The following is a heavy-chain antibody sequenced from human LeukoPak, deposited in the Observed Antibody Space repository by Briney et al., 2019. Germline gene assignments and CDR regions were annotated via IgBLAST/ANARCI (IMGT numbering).Heavy chain of an antibody. CDR3: GRDLIGTAASWDC. V-gene: IGHV3-53*01. J-gene: IGHJ4*02. CDR1: GFTVNNNY. Sequence: GGSLRLSCVASGFTVNNNYMNWVRQGRGKGLEWVSVISSGGSTYYADSVTGRFTISRDNSKNTLYLQMNSLRVEDTAVYYCGRDLIGTAASWDCWGQGTLVTVSS. CDR2: ISSGGST. D-gene: IGHD2-21*01.